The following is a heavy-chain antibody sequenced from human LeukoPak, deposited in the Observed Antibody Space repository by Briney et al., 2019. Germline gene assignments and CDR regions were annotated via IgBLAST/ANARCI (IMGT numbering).Heavy chain of an antibody. CDR3: ASDRSITMVRGGNYYYGMDV. D-gene: IGHD3-10*01. V-gene: IGHV1-69*06. CDR2: VIPIFGTA. J-gene: IGHJ6*04. CDR1: GGTFSSYA. Sequence: SVKVSCKASGGTFSSYAISWVRQAPGQGLEWMGGVIPIFGTANYAQKFQGRVTITADKSTSTAYMELSSLRSEDTPVYYCASDRSITMVRGGNYYYGMDVWGKGTTVTVSS.